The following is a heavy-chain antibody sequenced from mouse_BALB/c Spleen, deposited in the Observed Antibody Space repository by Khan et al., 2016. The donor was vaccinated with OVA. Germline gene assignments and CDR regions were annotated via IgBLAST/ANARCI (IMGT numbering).Heavy chain of an antibody. CDR1: GYSITRDYA. V-gene: IGHV3-2*02. CDR3: ASELGRYYAMDY. Sequence: EVQLQESGPGLVKPSQSLSLTCTVTGYSITRDYAWNWIRQFPGNELEWMGYISNSGSASYNPSLKSRISITRDTSKNQFFLQLASVTPEDTATYYCASELGRYYAMDYWGQGTSVTVSS. D-gene: IGHD4-1*01. CDR2: ISNSGSA. J-gene: IGHJ4*01.